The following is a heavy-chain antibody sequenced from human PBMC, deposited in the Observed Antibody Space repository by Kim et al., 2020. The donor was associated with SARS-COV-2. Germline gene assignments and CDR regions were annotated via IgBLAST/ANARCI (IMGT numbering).Heavy chain of an antibody. CDR3: ARQNDFWSGYPAYYYGMDV. CDR1: GGPISSYY. D-gene: IGHD3-3*01. V-gene: IGHV4-59*08. Sequence: SETLSLTCTVSGGPISSYYWSWIRQPPVKGLEWIGYIYYSGSTNYNPSLKSRVTISVDTSKNQFSLKLSSVTAADTAVYYCARQNDFWSGYPAYYYGMDV. CDR2: IYYSGST. J-gene: IGHJ6*01.